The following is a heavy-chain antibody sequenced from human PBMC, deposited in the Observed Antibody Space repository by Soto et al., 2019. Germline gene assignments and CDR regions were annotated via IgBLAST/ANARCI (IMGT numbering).Heavy chain of an antibody. D-gene: IGHD3-3*01. CDR2: ISGSGGST. Sequence: RRLSCVASGITFRSRAMSWVRQAPVEGLEWVSAISGSGGSTYYADSVKGRFTISRDNSKNTLYLQMNSLRAEDTAVYYCAKDAQVLRFLEYKYFEYWGKGTLVTVSS. CDR3: AKDAQVLRFLEYKYFEY. CDR1: GITFRSRA. J-gene: IGHJ4*02. V-gene: IGHV3-23*01.